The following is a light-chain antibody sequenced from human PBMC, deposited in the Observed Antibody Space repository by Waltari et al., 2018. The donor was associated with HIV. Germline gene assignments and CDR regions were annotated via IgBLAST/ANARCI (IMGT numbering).Light chain of an antibody. CDR1: SGSIATNY. J-gene: IGLJ2*01. CDR2: EDN. V-gene: IGLV6-57*01. Sequence: NFILTQPHSVSESPGKTVTIPCTRSSGSIATNYVQWYQLRTGTSPTTVIYEDNQRPSCVPERFSCSSDSASHSASLTISGLKTEDEADYYCQSYDNTDVGFGGGTKLTVL. CDR3: QSYDNTDVG.